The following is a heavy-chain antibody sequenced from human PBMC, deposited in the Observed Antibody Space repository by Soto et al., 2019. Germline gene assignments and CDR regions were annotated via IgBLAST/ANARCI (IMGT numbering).Heavy chain of an antibody. Sequence: VGSLRLSCAASGCTFSSYAMSWVRQAPGKGLEWVSAISGSGGSTYYADSVKGRFTISRDNSKNTLYLQMNSLRAEDTAVYYCANGRDSSGYYWSYWGQGTLVTGSS. D-gene: IGHD3-22*01. CDR3: ANGRDSSGYYWSY. CDR1: GCTFSSYA. V-gene: IGHV3-23*01. CDR2: ISGSGGST. J-gene: IGHJ4*02.